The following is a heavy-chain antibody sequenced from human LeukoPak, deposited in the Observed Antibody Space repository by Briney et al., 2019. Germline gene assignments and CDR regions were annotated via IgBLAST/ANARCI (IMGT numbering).Heavy chain of an antibody. CDR3: ARGSSLDFWSGYYSDY. CDR1: VYTFTGYY. CDR2: INPNSGGT. V-gene: IGHV1-2*02. D-gene: IGHD3-3*01. J-gene: IGHJ4*02. Sequence: ASVKVSCKASVYTFTGYYMHWVRQAPGQGLEWMGWINPNSGGTNYAQKFQGRVTMTRDTSISTAYMELSRLRSDDTAVYYCARGSSLDFWSGYYSDYWGQGTLVTVSS.